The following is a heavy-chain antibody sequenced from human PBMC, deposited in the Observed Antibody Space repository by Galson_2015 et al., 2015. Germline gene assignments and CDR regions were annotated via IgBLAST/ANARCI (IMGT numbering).Heavy chain of an antibody. Sequence: SLRLSCAASGFTFSDYYMSWIRQAPGKGLEWVSYISSSSSYTNYADSVKGRFTISRDNAKNSLYMQMNSLRAEDTAVYYCARDHRVAMAPIGGEPPGHYYYYGMDVWGQGTTLTVSS. CDR2: ISSSSSYT. J-gene: IGHJ6*02. V-gene: IGHV3-11*06. D-gene: IGHD2-2*01. CDR3: ARDHRVAMAPIGGEPPGHYYYYGMDV. CDR1: GFTFSDYY.